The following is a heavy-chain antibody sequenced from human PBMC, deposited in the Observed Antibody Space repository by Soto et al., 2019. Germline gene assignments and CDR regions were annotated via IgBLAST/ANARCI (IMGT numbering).Heavy chain of an antibody. V-gene: IGHV1-58*01. D-gene: IGHD6-6*01. CDR2: IVVGIFNT. CDR3: AXXAXIAASSGSYIQDYYGMDV. J-gene: IGHJ6*02. Sequence: GASVKVSCKASGFTFTCSAVQLVRQARVQLLKLIVWIVVGIFNTNYSQKFQERFTITMYMSTSTSYIELIILISDYTAVYYCAXXAXIAASSGSYIQDYYGMDVWGQGNTVTVSS. CDR1: GFTFTCSA.